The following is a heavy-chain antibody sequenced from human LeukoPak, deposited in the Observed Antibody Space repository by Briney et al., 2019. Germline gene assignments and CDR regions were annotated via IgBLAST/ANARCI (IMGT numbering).Heavy chain of an antibody. Sequence: ESGPALVKPTQTLTLTCTFSGFSLSTSGMCVGWIRQPPGKALEWLALIYWNDDKRYSPSLKSRLTITKDTSKNQVVLTMTNMDPVDTATYYCGHRLGYFDSYYLDYWGQGTLVTVSS. D-gene: IGHD3-9*01. CDR3: GHRLGYFDSYYLDY. CDR1: GFSLSTSGMC. V-gene: IGHV2-5*08. CDR2: IYWNDDK. J-gene: IGHJ4*02.